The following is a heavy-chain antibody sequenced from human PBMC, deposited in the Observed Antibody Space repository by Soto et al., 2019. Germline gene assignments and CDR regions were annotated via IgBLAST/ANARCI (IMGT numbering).Heavy chain of an antibody. CDR2: ISAYNGNT. D-gene: IGHD5-12*01. CDR1: GYTFTSYG. Sequence: ASVKVSCKASGYTFTSYGISRVRQAPGQGLEWMGWISAYNGNTNYAQKLQGRVTMTTDTSTSTAYMELRSLRSDDTAVYYCAKHDGGYDRTDAFDIWGQGTMVTVSS. V-gene: IGHV1-18*01. J-gene: IGHJ3*02. CDR3: AKHDGGYDRTDAFDI.